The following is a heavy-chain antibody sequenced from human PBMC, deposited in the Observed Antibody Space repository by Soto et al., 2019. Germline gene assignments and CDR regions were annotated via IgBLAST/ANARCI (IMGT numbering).Heavy chain of an antibody. V-gene: IGHV4-59*08. Sequence: SETLSLTCTVSGGSISSYYWSWIRQPPGKGLEWIGYIYYSGSTNYNPSLKSRVTISVDTSKNQFSLKLSSVTAADTAVYYCARLPRLMTIKAFDIWGQGTMVTVSS. CDR1: GGSISSYY. CDR3: ARLPRLMTIKAFDI. CDR2: IYYSGST. D-gene: IGHD4-17*01. J-gene: IGHJ3*02.